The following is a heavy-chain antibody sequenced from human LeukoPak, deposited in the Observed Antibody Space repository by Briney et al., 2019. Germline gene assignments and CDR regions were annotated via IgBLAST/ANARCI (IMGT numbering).Heavy chain of an antibody. CDR3: AREHYGDYVVDY. D-gene: IGHD4-17*01. V-gene: IGHV1-2*06. CDR1: GYTFTGYH. J-gene: IGHJ4*02. Sequence: GASVKVSCKASGYTFTGYHILWVRQAPGQGLEWMGRFDPNSGGTNYAQKFQGRVTMTRDTSINIAYMELSRLRSDDTAVYYCAREHYGDYVVDYWGQGTLVTVSS. CDR2: FDPNSGGT.